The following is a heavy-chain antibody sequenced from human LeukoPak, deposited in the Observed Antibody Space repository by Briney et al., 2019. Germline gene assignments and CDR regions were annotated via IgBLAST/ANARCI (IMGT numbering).Heavy chain of an antibody. CDR1: GGSIDITNY. CDR2: IAHDETT. Sequence: SETLSLTCGVSGGSIDITNYWSWVRQAPGKGLEWIGEIAHDETTNYNPSLRSRVAMSFDRANNQFSLSLTSVTAADTAVYYCAISHKWLLLDYWGQGTLVTVSS. J-gene: IGHJ4*02. D-gene: IGHD2-15*01. CDR3: AISHKWLLLDY. V-gene: IGHV4-4*02.